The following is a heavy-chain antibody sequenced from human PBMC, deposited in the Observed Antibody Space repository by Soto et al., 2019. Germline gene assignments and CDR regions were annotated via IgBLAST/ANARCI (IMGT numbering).Heavy chain of an antibody. Sequence: QVQLVQSGAEVKKPGASVKVSCKASGYTFTSYGISWVRQAPGQGLEWMGWISAYNGNTNNARKLQGRVTMTTDTSLSTAYMELRGLRSDDTAVYYCAKSIGYGDLIDYWGQGTLVTVSS. CDR3: AKSIGYGDLIDY. D-gene: IGHD4-17*01. CDR2: ISAYNGNT. CDR1: GYTFTSYG. J-gene: IGHJ4*02. V-gene: IGHV1-18*01.